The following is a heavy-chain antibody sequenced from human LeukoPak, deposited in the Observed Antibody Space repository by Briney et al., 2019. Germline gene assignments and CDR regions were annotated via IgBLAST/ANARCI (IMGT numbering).Heavy chain of an antibody. V-gene: IGHV4-59*12. CDR2: IYYSGST. CDR1: GGSISSYY. Sequence: SETLSLTCTVSGGSISSYYWSWIRQPPGKGLEWIGYIYYSGSTNYNPSLKSRVTISVDTSKSQFSLKLSSVTAADTAVYYCARDDSGYSGYHIDYWGQGTLVTVSS. J-gene: IGHJ4*02. CDR3: ARDDSGYSGYHIDY. D-gene: IGHD5-12*01.